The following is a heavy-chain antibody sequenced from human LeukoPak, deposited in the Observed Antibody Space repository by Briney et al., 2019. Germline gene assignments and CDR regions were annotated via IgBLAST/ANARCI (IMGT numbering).Heavy chain of an antibody. V-gene: IGHV4-39*01. CDR1: GGSISSSSYY. CDR2: IFYGGTT. Sequence: SETLSPTCTVSGGSISSSSYYWGWIRQPPGKGLEWIGSIFYGGTTYYNPSLKSRVTISVDTSKNQFSLKLSSVTAADTAVYYCARQTTRGQWLAQFDYWGQGTLVTVSS. J-gene: IGHJ4*02. CDR3: ARQTTRGQWLAQFDY. D-gene: IGHD6-19*01.